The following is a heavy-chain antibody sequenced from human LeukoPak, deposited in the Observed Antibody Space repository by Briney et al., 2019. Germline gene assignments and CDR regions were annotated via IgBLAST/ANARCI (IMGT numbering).Heavy chain of an antibody. CDR1: GGSTSSGDYY. CDR3: AKGGYSYGYRVLDY. CDR2: IYYSGST. D-gene: IGHD5-18*01. J-gene: IGHJ4*02. V-gene: IGHV4-30-4*01. Sequence: SETLSLTCTVSGGSTSSGDYYWSWIRQPPGKGLEWIGYIYYSGSTYYNPSLKSRVTISVDTSKNQFSLKLSSVTAADTAVYYCAKGGYSYGYRVLDYWGQGTLVTVSS.